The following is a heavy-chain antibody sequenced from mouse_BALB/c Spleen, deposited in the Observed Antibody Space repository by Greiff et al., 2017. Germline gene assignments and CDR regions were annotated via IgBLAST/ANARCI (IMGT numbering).Heavy chain of an antibody. CDR2: ISSGGGST. J-gene: IGHJ4*01. CDR3: ARHGTARWMDY. V-gene: IGHV5-12-1*01. CDR1: GFAFSSYD. Sequence: EVKLVESGGGLVKPGGSLKLSCAASGFAFSSYDMSWVRQTPEKRLEWVAYISSGGGSTYYPDTVKGRFTISRDNAKNTLYLQMSSLKSEDTAMYYCARHGTARWMDYWGQGTSVTVSS. D-gene: IGHD3-2*01.